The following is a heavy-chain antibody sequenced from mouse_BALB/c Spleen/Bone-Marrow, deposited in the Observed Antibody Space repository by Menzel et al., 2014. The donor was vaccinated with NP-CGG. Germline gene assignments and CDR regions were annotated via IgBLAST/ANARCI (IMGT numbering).Heavy chain of an antibody. Sequence: EVQLQQSGAELVKPGASVKLSCTASGFNIKDTYMHWVKQRPEQGLEWIGRIDPANGNTKYDAKFQGKATITADTSSNTAYLQLSSLTSEDTAVYYCVSYYYGNYFDSWGQGTTLTVSS. CDR3: VSYYYGNYFDS. J-gene: IGHJ2*01. CDR1: GFNIKDTY. V-gene: IGHV14-3*02. CDR2: IDPANGNT. D-gene: IGHD1-1*01.